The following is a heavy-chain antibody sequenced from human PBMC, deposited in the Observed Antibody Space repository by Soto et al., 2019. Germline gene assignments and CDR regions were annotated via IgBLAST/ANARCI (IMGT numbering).Heavy chain of an antibody. CDR3: AREEYNSDWYGIDF. J-gene: IGHJ4*02. CDR2: IYYNGNT. CDR1: GGTIDNNYW. V-gene: IGHV4-4*02. D-gene: IGHD6-19*01. Sequence: SETLCLTCAVSGGTIDNNYWWGWVRQPPGKGLEWIGEIYYNGNTNYNPSLKSRLTISVDKSKNQFSLKLSSVTAADTAVYYCAREEYNSDWYGIDFWGQGTLVSVSS.